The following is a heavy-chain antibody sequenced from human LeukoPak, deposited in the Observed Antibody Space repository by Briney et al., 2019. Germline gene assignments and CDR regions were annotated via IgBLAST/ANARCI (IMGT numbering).Heavy chain of an antibody. CDR3: ARVFYGSGGWFDP. CDR2: IYSGGNT. J-gene: IGHJ5*02. D-gene: IGHD3-10*01. V-gene: IGHV3-53*01. CDR1: GFTVSSNY. Sequence: GGSLRLSCAASGFTVSSNYMSWVRQAPGKGLECVSVIYSGGNTYYADSVKGRFTISRDNSKNTLYLQMNSLRAEDTAVYYCARVFYGSGGWFDPWGQGTLVTVSS.